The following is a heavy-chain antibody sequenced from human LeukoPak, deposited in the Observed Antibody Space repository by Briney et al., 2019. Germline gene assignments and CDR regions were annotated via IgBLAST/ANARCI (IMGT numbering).Heavy chain of an antibody. CDR2: INHSGST. CDR3: AREYPEDWFDP. Sequence: SETLSLTCAVYGGSFSGYYWSWLRQPPGKGLEWIGEINHSGSTNYNPSLKSRVTISVDTSKNQFSLKLSSVTAADTAVYYCAREYPEDWFDPWGQGTLVTVSS. V-gene: IGHV4-34*01. CDR1: GGSFSGYY. D-gene: IGHD6-6*01. J-gene: IGHJ5*02.